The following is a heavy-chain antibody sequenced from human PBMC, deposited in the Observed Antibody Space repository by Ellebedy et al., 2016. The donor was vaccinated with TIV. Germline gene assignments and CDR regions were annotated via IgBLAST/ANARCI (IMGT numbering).Heavy chain of an antibody. D-gene: IGHD6-25*01. Sequence: GESLKISCAASGFTFSIYWMSWVRQAPGKGLEWVAVMGFGTANIYYAAAVKGRFTISRDNSKNTLYLQMNSLRPEDTAVYYCAKALAASAFHIWGQGTMVTVSS. CDR1: GFTFSIYW. CDR3: AKALAASAFHI. CDR2: MGFGTANI. J-gene: IGHJ3*02. V-gene: IGHV3-33*06.